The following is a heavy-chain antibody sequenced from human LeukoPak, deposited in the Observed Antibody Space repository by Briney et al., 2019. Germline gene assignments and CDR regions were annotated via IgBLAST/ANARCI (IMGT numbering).Heavy chain of an antibody. V-gene: IGHV1-3*01. CDR2: INAGNGNT. J-gene: IGHJ4*02. Sequence: ASVKVSCKASGYTFTSYAMHWVRQAPGQRLEWMGWINAGNGNTKYSQKFQGRVTITRDTSASTAYMELSSLRSEDTAVYYCARSGGPDIVFDYWGQGTLVTVSS. CDR3: ARSGGPDIVFDY. CDR1: GYTFTSYA. D-gene: IGHD2-15*01.